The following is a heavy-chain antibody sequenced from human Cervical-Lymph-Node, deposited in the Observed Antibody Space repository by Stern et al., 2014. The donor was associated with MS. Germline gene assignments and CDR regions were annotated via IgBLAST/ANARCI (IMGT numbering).Heavy chain of an antibody. Sequence: QLQLQESGPGLVKPSQTLSLTCTVSGGSISSGGYYWSWIRQHPGKGLEGIGYIYYSGSTYYNPSLKSRVTISVDTSKNQFSLKLSSVTAADTAVYYCARTHYGGKGYFDYWGQGTLVTVSS. CDR1: GGSISSGGYY. CDR2: IYYSGST. CDR3: ARTHYGGKGYFDY. D-gene: IGHD4-23*01. J-gene: IGHJ4*02. V-gene: IGHV4-31*03.